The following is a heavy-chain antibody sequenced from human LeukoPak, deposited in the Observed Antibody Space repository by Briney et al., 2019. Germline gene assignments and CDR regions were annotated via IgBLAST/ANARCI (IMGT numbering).Heavy chain of an antibody. Sequence: GASVKVSCKASGYTFTSYDINWVRQATGQGLEWMGWMNPNSGNTGYAQKFQARVTITRNTSISTAYMELSSLRSEDTAVYYCTRGVVEATESYGYWGQGTLVTVSS. CDR2: MNPNSGNT. J-gene: IGHJ4*02. CDR1: GYTFTSYD. V-gene: IGHV1-8*03. CDR3: TRGVVEATESYGY. D-gene: IGHD1-26*01.